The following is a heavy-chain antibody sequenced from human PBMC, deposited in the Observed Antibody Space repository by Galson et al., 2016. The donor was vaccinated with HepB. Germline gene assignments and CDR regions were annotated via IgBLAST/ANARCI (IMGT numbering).Heavy chain of an antibody. V-gene: IGHV1-2*06. CDR2: INPNTGDT. D-gene: IGHD3-10*01. J-gene: IGHJ2*01. CDR3: ASPGKAATLSWFFDV. CDR1: GDIFTGHY. Sequence: SVKVSCKASGDIFTGHYIHWVRQAPGHGLEWMGRINPNTGDTNYGQQFQGRVTMTSDASIRTVYLEFSSLKSDDTAVYYCASPGKAATLSWFFDVWGRGTLLSVSS.